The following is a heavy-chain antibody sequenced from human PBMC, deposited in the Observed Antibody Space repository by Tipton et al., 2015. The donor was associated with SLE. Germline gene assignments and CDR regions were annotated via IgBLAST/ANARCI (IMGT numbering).Heavy chain of an antibody. J-gene: IGHJ4*02. CDR2: IYTSGST. Sequence: TLSLTCTVSGGSISSYYWSWIRQPAGKGLEWIGRIYTSGSTNYNPSLKSRVTISVDTSKNQFSLKLSSVTAADTAVYYCARLAHYNSNWYLGVWGQGSLVTVSS. D-gene: IGHD3-22*01. CDR3: ARLAHYNSNWYLGV. CDR1: GGSISSYY. V-gene: IGHV4-4*07.